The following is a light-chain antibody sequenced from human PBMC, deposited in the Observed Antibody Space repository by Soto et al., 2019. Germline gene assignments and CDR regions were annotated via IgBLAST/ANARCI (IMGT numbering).Light chain of an antibody. CDR3: SSYTGTTVI. CDR1: SSDVGGYNS. V-gene: IGLV2-8*01. CDR2: DVN. J-gene: IGLJ2*01. Sequence: QSALTQPASVSGSPGQSITVSCTGTSSDVGGYNSVSWYQQDPGKAPKLMIYDVNTRPSGVPDRFSGSKSGNTASLTVSGLQAEDEAHYYCSSYTGTTVIFGGGTKLTVL.